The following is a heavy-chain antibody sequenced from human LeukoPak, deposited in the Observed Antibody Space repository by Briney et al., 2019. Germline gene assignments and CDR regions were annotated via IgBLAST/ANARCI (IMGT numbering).Heavy chain of an antibody. CDR3: ASYYYGSGSPNSAWDY. CDR1: GGSISSSSYY. Sequence: SETLSLTCTVSGGSISSSSYYWGWIRQPPGKGLEWIGSIYYSGSTYYNPSLKSRVTISVDTSKNQFSLRLSSVTAADTAVYYCASYYYGSGSPNSAWDYWGQGTLVTVSS. J-gene: IGHJ4*02. D-gene: IGHD3-10*01. V-gene: IGHV4-39*07. CDR2: IYYSGST.